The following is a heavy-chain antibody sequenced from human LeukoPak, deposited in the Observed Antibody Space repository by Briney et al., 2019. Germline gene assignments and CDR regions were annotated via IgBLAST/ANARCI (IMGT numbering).Heavy chain of an antibody. CDR2: IYHSGST. Sequence: SETLSLTCSVSGESISSSSYYWGWIRQPPGKGLEWIGSIYHSGSTFYNPSLKSRVTISVDTSKNQFSLKLSSVTAADTAVYYCARGRYYDYWGQGTLVTVSS. V-gene: IGHV4-39*07. CDR1: GESISSSSYY. CDR3: ARGRYYDY. J-gene: IGHJ4*02.